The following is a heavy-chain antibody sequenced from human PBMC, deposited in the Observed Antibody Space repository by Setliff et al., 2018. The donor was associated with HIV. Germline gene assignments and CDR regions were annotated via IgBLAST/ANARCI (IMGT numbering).Heavy chain of an antibody. CDR2: IIPISGTV. J-gene: IGHJ5*02. D-gene: IGHD2-2*01. CDR1: GGTFSSYA. CDR3: ARDFSGYCSSMSCPGLFDP. V-gene: IGHV1-69*05. Sequence: SVKVSCKASGGTFSSYAISWVRQAPGQGLEWMGGIIPISGTVNYAQKFWGRVTITTHESTSTAYMELSSLRSEDTAVYYCARDFSGYCSSMSCPGLFDPWGQGTLGTV.